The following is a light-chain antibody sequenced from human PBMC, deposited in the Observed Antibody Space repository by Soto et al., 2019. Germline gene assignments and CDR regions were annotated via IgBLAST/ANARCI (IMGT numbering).Light chain of an antibody. Sequence: EIVMTQSPATLSVSPGERATLSCRASQSVSRNLLAWYQQKPGQAPRLLIHGVSTRATGIPARFSGSGSGTEFTLTISSLQSEDFAIYYCQQYVQWPLIPFGQGTRLEIK. V-gene: IGKV3-15*01. CDR1: QSVSRN. CDR3: QQYVQWPLIP. CDR2: GVS. J-gene: IGKJ5*01.